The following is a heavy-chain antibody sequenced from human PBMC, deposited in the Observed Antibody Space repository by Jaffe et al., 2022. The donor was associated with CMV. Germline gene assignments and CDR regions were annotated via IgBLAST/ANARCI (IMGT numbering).Heavy chain of an antibody. CDR3: VRDHGYGNFDP. J-gene: IGHJ5*02. CDR1: GFNFETSW. Sequence: EEHVVDSGGGLVQPGGSLRLSCGASGFNFETSWMSWVRQAPGKGLEWVGDIRYDGVEDFYVDSVRGRFIISRDNAKNSLYLEMNSLRVEDTAIYYCVRDHGYGNFDPWGQGTLVTVS. V-gene: IGHV3-7*03. CDR2: IRYDGVED. D-gene: IGHD5-18*01.